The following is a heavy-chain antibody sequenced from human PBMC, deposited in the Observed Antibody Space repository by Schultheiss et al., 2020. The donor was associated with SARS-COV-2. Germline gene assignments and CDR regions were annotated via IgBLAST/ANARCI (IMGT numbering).Heavy chain of an antibody. D-gene: IGHD7-27*01. CDR2: IYYSGST. CDR1: GGSFSGYY. Sequence: SETLSLTCAVYGGSFSGYYWSWIRQPPGKGLEWIGYIYYSGSTDYNPSLKSRVTISVDTSKNQFSLKLSSVTAADTAVYYCARGGSGDYFDYWGQGTLVTVSS. J-gene: IGHJ4*02. CDR3: ARGGSGDYFDY. V-gene: IGHV4-34*11.